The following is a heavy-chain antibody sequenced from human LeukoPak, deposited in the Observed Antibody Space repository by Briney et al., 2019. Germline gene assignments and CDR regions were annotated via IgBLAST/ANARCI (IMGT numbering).Heavy chain of an antibody. V-gene: IGHV3-23*01. CDR3: AKDPGGFVVTPIRYFQH. D-gene: IGHD2-15*01. Sequence: PGGSLRLSCAASGFTFSSYAMNWVRQAPGKGPEWVSAISDRGDRTYYADPVKGRFTISRDNSKNTLYLQMNSLRAEDTAEYYCAKDPGGFVVTPIRYFQHWGQGTLVTVSS. CDR2: ISDRGDRT. J-gene: IGHJ1*01. CDR1: GFTFSSYA.